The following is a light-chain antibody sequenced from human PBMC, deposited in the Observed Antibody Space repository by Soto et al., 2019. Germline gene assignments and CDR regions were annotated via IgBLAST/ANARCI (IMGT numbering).Light chain of an antibody. CDR1: QSISSW. V-gene: IGKV1-5*03. CDR3: QQYNSYPLT. CDR2: KAS. J-gene: IGKJ4*01. Sequence: DIQMTQPPSTLSASVGDRVTMTCRASQSISSWLAWYQQKPGKAPKLLIYKASSLESGVPSRFSGSGSGTEFTLTISSLQPDDFATYYCQQYNSYPLTFGGGTKVEIK.